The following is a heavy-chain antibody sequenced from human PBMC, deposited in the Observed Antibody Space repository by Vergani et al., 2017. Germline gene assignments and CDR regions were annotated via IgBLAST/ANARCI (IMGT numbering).Heavy chain of an antibody. J-gene: IGHJ6*02. D-gene: IGHD3-10*01. CDR3: ARTGEWMRSNNGPPDYVFALDV. CDR2: ISSSSSYI. Sequence: EVQLLESGGGLVQPGGSLRLSCAASGFTFSSYSMNWVRQAPAKGLEWVSSISSSSSYIYYADSVKGRFTISRDNAKRSVFLQMNSLRAEDTDVYYCARTGEWMRSNNGPPDYVFALDVWGQGTTVIVSS. V-gene: IGHV3-21*01. CDR1: GFTFSSYS.